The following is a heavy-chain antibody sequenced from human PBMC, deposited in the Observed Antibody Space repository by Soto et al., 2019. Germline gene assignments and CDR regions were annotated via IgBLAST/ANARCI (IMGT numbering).Heavy chain of an antibody. J-gene: IGHJ4*02. CDR2: ISAYNGNT. CDR1: GYTFTSYG. V-gene: IGHV1-18*01. CDR3: ARVVVVAATFLFPPDDY. Sequence: ASVKVSCKASGYTFTSYGISWVRQAPGQGLEWMGWISAYNGNTNYAQKLQGRVTMTTDTSTSTAYMELRSLRSDDTAVYYCARVVVVAATFLFPPDDYRGQGTLVTVSS. D-gene: IGHD2-15*01.